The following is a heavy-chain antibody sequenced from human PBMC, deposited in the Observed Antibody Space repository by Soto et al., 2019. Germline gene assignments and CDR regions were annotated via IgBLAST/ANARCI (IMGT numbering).Heavy chain of an antibody. CDR1: GYSFTSYW. V-gene: IGHV5-51*01. Sequence: GESLKISCKGSGYSFTSYWIGWVRQMPRKGLEWMGIIYPGDSDTRYSPSFQGQVTISADKSISTAYLQWSSLKASDTAMYYCARFGRGRIRYYYYGMDVWGQGTTVTVSS. CDR2: IYPGDSDT. J-gene: IGHJ6*02. CDR3: ARFGRGRIRYYYYGMDV. D-gene: IGHD3-10*01.